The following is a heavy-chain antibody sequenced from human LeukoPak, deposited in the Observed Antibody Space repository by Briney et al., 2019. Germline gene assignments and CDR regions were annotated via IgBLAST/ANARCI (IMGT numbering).Heavy chain of an antibody. D-gene: IGHD6-19*01. J-gene: IGHJ4*02. CDR2: ISYDGSNK. CDR1: GFTFSSYA. V-gene: IGHV3-30*04. Sequence: GGSLRLYCAASGFTFSSYAMHWVRQAPGKGLEWVAVISYDGSNKYYADSVKGRFTISRDNSKNTLYLQMNSLRAEDTAVYYCARVPYSSGWYYFDYWGQGTLVTVSS. CDR3: ARVPYSSGWYYFDY.